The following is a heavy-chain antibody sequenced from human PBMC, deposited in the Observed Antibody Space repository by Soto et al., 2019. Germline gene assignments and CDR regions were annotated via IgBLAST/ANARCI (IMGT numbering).Heavy chain of an antibody. CDR2: IYYSGST. Sequence: SETLSLTCTVSVGSFSSGSYYWSWIRQPPGKGLEWIGYIYYSGSTNYNPSLKSRVTISVDTSKNQFSLKLSSVTAADTAVYYCARGWLLQDYWGQGTLVTVSS. V-gene: IGHV4-61*01. CDR1: VGSFSSGSYY. CDR3: ARGWLLQDY. D-gene: IGHD1-26*01. J-gene: IGHJ4*02.